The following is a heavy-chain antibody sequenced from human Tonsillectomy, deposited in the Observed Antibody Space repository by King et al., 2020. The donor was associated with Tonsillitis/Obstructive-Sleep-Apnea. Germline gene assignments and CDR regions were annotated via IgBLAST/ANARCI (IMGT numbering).Heavy chain of an antibody. V-gene: IGHV1-24*01. CDR3: ATDNGQCSSTSCYTG. CDR1: GYTLTELS. Sequence: VQLVESEAEVKKPGASVKVSCKVSGYTLTELSMHWVRQAPGKGLEWMGGFDPEDGETIYAQKFQGRVTMTEETSTDTAYMELSSLRSEDTAVYYCATDNGQCSSTSCYTGWGQGTLVTVSS. J-gene: IGHJ4*02. D-gene: IGHD2-2*02. CDR2: FDPEDGET.